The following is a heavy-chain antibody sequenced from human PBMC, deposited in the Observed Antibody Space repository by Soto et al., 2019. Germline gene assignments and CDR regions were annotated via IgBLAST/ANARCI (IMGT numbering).Heavy chain of an antibody. D-gene: IGHD6-19*01. CDR1: GYTLTELS. J-gene: IGHJ4*02. CDR2: FDPEDGET. Sequence: GASVKVSCKVSGYTLTELSMHWVRQAPGKGLEWMGGFDPEDGETIYAQKFQGRVTMTEDTSTDTAYMELSSLRSEDTAVYYCATDFVAGRGTGIDYWGQGTLVTVSS. CDR3: ATDFVAGRGTGIDY. V-gene: IGHV1-24*01.